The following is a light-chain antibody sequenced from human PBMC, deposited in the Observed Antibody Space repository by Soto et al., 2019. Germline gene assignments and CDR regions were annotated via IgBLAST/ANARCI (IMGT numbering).Light chain of an antibody. CDR1: QSISSR. CDR3: QQYNSYSLT. V-gene: IGKV1-5*01. J-gene: IGKJ4*01. CDR2: DAS. Sequence: DIQMTQSPSTLSASVGDRVTITCRASQSISSRLAWYQQKPGKAPKLLIYDASNLESGVPSRFSGSGSGTEFTLTISSPQPDDFATYYCQQYNSYSLTFGGGTKVEIK.